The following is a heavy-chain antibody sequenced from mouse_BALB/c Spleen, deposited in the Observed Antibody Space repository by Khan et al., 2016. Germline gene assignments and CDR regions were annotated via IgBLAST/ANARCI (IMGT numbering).Heavy chain of an antibody. CDR2: INTYTGEP. CDR3: ARHYDGDRGNYIDY. J-gene: IGHJ2*01. V-gene: IGHV9-1*02. CDR1: GYTLTNFG. D-gene: IGHD1-1*01. Sequence: QMQLVQSGPELKKPGETVKISCKASGYTLTNFGMNWMKQAPGKGLKWMGWINTYTGEPTYADDFKGRFAFTLETTASTAYLQINSLKNEDMATYDCARHYDGDRGNYIDYWGQGTTLTVSS.